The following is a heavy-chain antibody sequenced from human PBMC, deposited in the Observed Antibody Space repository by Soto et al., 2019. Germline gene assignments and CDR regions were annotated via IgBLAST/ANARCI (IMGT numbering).Heavy chain of an antibody. D-gene: IGHD6-6*01. V-gene: IGHV3-23*01. CDR1: GFTFSSYA. CDR2: ISGSGGST. J-gene: IGHJ5*02. Sequence: GSLRLSCAAYGFTFSSYAMSWVRQAPGKGLEWVSAISGSGGSTYYADSVKGRFTISRDNSKNTLYLQMNSLRAEDTAVYYCAKDPTVIAARPGGNWFDPWGQGTLVTVS. CDR3: AKDPTVIAARPGGNWFDP.